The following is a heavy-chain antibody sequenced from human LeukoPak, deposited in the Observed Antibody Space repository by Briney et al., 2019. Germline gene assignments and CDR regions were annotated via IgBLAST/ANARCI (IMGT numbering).Heavy chain of an antibody. CDR3: AREGVATSPFDY. Sequence: GGSLRLSCAASGFTSIRYSMNGVPQAPGKGREGVSYISSSSSTIYYADSVKGRFTISRDNAKNSLYLQMNSLRAEDTAVYYCAREGVATSPFDYWGQGTLVTVSS. J-gene: IGHJ4*02. CDR1: GFTSIRYS. D-gene: IGHD5-12*01. V-gene: IGHV3-48*04. CDR2: ISSSSSTI.